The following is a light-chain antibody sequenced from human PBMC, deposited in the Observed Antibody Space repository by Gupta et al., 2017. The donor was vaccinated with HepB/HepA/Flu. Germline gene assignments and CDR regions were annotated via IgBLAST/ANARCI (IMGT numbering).Light chain of an antibody. CDR2: DVS. V-gene: IGLV2-14*03. Sequence: QSALTQPASVSGSPGQSITISCTGTRSDVGGYNYVSWYQQHPGKAPKLMIYDVSNRPSGVSNRFSGSKSGNTASLTISGLQAEDEADYYCSSDTSSSKGYVVFGGGTKLTVL. CDR1: RSDVGGYNY. J-gene: IGLJ2*01. CDR3: SSDTSSSKGYVV.